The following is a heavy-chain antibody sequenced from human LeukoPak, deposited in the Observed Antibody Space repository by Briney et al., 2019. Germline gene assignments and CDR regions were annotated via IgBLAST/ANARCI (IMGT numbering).Heavy chain of an antibody. J-gene: IGHJ4*02. CDR3: AKDPGYQVVYCFDY. Sequence: PGGSLRLSCAASGFTFSSYSMSWVRQAPGKGVEWVSGISGSGGSTDYADYVKGRFTISRDNSKNTLHLQMNSLRVEDTAVYYCAKDPGYQVVYCFDYWGQGTLVTVSS. D-gene: IGHD5-18*01. CDR1: GFTFSSYS. CDR2: ISGSGGST. V-gene: IGHV3-23*01.